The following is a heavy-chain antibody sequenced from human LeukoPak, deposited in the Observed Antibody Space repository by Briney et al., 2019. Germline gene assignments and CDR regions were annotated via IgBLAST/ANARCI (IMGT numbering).Heavy chain of an antibody. J-gene: IGHJ4*02. CDR3: AKEKIRGSYSDY. V-gene: IGHV3-23*01. CDR1: GFTFGSYA. CDR2: ISGSGGST. D-gene: IGHD1-26*01. Sequence: GSLRLSCAASGFTFGSYAMSWVRQAPGKGLEWVSAISGSGGSTYYADSVKGRFTISRDNSKNTLYLQMNSLRAEDTAVYYCAKEKIRGSYSDYWGQGTLVTVSS.